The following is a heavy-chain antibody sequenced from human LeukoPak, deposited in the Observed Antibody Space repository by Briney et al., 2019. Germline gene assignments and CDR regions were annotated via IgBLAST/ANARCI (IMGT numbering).Heavy chain of an antibody. J-gene: IGHJ5*02. CDR1: GASVSSASY. V-gene: IGHV4-61*01. D-gene: IGHD1-26*01. CDR3: ARSRAFNSGAFDP. Sequence: SETLSLTCTVSGASVSSASYWSWIRQPPGKGVEWIAHIYNGVDTNYNPSLKSRVTISVDTSKNQFSLRLNSVTAADTAVYYCARSRAFNSGAFDPWGQGSLVTVSS. CDR2: IYNGVDT.